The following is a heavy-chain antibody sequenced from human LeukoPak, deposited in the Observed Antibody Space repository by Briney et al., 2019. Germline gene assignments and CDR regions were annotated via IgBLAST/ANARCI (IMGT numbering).Heavy chain of an antibody. V-gene: IGHV4-59*08. CDR1: GGYISGYY. J-gene: IGHJ6*03. CDR3: ARAGLPAADRQRYFMDV. CDR2: IYYSGTT. D-gene: IGHD2-2*01. Sequence: SETLSLTCTVSGGYISGYYWSWIRQPPGKGLEWIGYIYYSGTTKYSPSLTSRVTISVDTSKNQFSLKLNSVTAADTAVYYCARAGLPAADRQRYFMDVWGKGTTVTVSS.